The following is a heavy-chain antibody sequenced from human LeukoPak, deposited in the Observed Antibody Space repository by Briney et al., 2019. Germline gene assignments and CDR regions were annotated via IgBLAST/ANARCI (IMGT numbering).Heavy chain of an antibody. CDR3: AKDLLKNYYDSSGYQAFDY. D-gene: IGHD3-22*01. Sequence: GGSLRLSCAASGFTFSSYTMSWVRQAPGKGLEWVSAISGSGGSTYYADSVKGRFTISRDNSKNTLYLQMNSLRAEDTAVYYCAKDLLKNYYDSSGYQAFDYWGQGTLVAVSS. CDR1: GFTFSSYT. J-gene: IGHJ4*02. V-gene: IGHV3-23*01. CDR2: ISGSGGST.